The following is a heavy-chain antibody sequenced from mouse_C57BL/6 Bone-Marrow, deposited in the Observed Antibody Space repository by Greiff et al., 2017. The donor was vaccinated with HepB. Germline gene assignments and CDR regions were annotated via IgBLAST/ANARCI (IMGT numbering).Heavy chain of an antibody. Sequence: VKLMESGAELVRPGASVTLSCKASGYTFTDYEMHWVKQTPVHGLEWIGAIDPETGGTAYNQKFKGKAILAADKSSSTAYMELRSLTSEDSAVYYCTRKLSYWGQGTLVTVSA. J-gene: IGHJ3*01. V-gene: IGHV1-15*01. CDR1: GYTFTDYE. CDR2: IDPETGGT. CDR3: TRKLSY.